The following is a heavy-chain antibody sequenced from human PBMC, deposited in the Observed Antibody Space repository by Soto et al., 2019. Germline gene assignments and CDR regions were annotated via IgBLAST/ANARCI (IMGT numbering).Heavy chain of an antibody. J-gene: IGHJ3*02. CDR1: GFPFSTSGVG. Sequence: GLTLVNPTQTLRLTGTFAGFPFSTSGVGGACIRRPPGKALEWLALIYWNDDKRYSSSLKNRLTITRDTSKNQVVLTMTNMDPVDTATYYCAQRLGYYEAAFYIWGQGTKVTVSS. CDR2: IYWNDDK. CDR3: AQRLGYYEAAFYI. V-gene: IGHV2-5*01. D-gene: IGHD3-22*01.